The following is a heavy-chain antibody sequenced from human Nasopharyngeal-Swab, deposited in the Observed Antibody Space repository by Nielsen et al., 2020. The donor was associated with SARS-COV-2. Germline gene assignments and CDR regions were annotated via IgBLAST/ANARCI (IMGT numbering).Heavy chain of an antibody. CDR3: ARDRNVLRYFDWLGWFDP. J-gene: IGHJ5*02. CDR2: INAGNGNT. V-gene: IGHV1-3*01. CDR1: GYTFTSYA. D-gene: IGHD3-9*01. Sequence: ASVKVSCKASGYTFTSYAMHWVRQVPGQRLEWMGWINAGNGNTKYSQKFQGRVTITRDTSASTAYMELSSLRSEDTAVYYCARDRNVLRYFDWLGWFDPWGQGTLVTVSS.